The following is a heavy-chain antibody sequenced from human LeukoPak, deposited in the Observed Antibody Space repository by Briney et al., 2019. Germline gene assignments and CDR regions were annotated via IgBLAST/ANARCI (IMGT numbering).Heavy chain of an antibody. Sequence: SETLSLTCAVSGGSVSSSSHYWGRIRPAPGRRLECIGTIYYSGSSYYTPSLEGRVTMSVDTSKNEFSLRLSTVTAADTAVYYCARLPAITTYYYYYIDVWGKGTMVTVSS. V-gene: IGHV4-39*01. CDR2: IYYSGSS. D-gene: IGHD5-12*01. J-gene: IGHJ6*03. CDR3: ARLPAITTYYYYYIDV. CDR1: GGSVSSSSHY.